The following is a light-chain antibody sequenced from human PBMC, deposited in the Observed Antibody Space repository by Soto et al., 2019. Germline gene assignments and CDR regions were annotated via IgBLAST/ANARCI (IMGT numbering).Light chain of an antibody. J-gene: IGKJ2*01. CDR3: HHYNNWPPRNT. CDR2: AAS. V-gene: IGKV1-27*01. Sequence: DIPMTQSPSSLSAFVGDRVTITCRASQDIGNFLAWYQQKPGKVPKLLIYAASTLQSGVPSRFSGSGSGTDFTLTISSLQPEDVATYYCHHYNNWPPRNTFGQGTKLEIK. CDR1: QDIGNF.